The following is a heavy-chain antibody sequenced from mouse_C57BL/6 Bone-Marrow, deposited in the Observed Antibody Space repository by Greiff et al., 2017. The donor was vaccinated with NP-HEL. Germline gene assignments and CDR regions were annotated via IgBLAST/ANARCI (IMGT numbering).Heavy chain of an antibody. D-gene: IGHD1-1*01. J-gene: IGHJ3*01. CDR2: IYPGSGST. Sequence: QVQLKQPGAELVKPGASVKMSCKASGYTFTSYWITWVKQRPGQGLEWIGDIYPGSGSTNYNEKFKSKATLTVDTSSSTAYMQLSSLTSEDSAVYFCARMGLYYGSSYRFAYWGQGTLVTVSA. CDR1: GYTFTSYW. V-gene: IGHV1-55*01. CDR3: ARMGLYYGSSYRFAY.